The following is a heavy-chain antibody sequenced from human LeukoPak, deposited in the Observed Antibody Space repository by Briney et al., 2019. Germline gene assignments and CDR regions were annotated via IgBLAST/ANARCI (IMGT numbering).Heavy chain of an antibody. Sequence: GEPLKFSCKGSGYSFTSYWIGWVRQMPGKGLEWMGIIYPGDSDTRYSPSFQGQVTISADKSISTAYLQWSSLKASDTAMYYCARQFLTTVPYYFDYWGQGTLVTVSS. D-gene: IGHD4-17*01. CDR3: ARQFLTTVPYYFDY. CDR1: GYSFTSYW. J-gene: IGHJ4*02. V-gene: IGHV5-51*01. CDR2: IYPGDSDT.